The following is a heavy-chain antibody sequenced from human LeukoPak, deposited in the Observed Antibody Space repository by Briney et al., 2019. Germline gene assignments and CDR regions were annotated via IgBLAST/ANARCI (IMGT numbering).Heavy chain of an antibody. CDR2: VWYDGSNK. V-gene: IGHV3-33*01. J-gene: IGHJ6*03. D-gene: IGHD6-13*01. CDR3: ARRAAAGPRGYYYYMYV. Sequence: PGGSLRLSCAASGFTFSSYGMHWVRQAPGKRLEWVALVWYDGSNKYYADSVKGRFTISRDNSKNTLYLQMNSLRAQDTAVYYCARRAAAGPRGYYYYMYVWGKGTTVTVSS. CDR1: GFTFSSYG.